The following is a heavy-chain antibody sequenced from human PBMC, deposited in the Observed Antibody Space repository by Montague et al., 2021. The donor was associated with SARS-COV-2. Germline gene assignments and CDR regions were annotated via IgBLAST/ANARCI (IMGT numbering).Heavy chain of an antibody. J-gene: IGHJ4*02. CDR1: GGSISGSNYY. CDR2: NYYSGRT. D-gene: IGHD1-7*01. V-gene: IGHV4-39*01. Sequence: SETLSLTCTVSGGSISGSNYYWAWVRPPPGQGLEWIGSNYYSGRTYHNPSLKSRISIYVDTSKNQFNLKLNSVTAAATAVYSCAKLLLELPGDYWGQGTLVTVSS. CDR3: AKLLLELPGDY.